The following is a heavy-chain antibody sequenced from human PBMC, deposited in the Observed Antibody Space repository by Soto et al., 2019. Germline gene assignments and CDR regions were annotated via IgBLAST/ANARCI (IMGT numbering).Heavy chain of an antibody. V-gene: IGHV1-18*01. CDR2: ISAYNGNT. D-gene: IGHD2-2*01. CDR1: GYTFASYA. J-gene: IGHJ4*02. CDR3: ARDPPPPAY. Sequence: QVQLVQSGAEVKKPGASVKVSCKASGYTFASYAISWMRQAPGQGLEWMGWISAYNGNTNYAQKLQGRVTMTTDTPTSTAYMELRSLRSDATAVYYCARDPPPPAYWGQGTLVTVSS.